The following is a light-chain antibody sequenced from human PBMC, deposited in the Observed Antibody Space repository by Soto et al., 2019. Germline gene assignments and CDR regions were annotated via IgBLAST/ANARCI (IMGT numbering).Light chain of an antibody. J-gene: IGKJ1*01. CDR2: KAS. Sequence: DIQMTQSPSTLSASVGDRVTITCRASQSISSWLAWYQQKPGKAPKLLIYKASSLESGVPSRFSGSGSGTEFTLTISRLQPDDFAAYYCQQYTTYCTFGQGTKVEIK. V-gene: IGKV1-5*03. CDR3: QQYTTYCT. CDR1: QSISSW.